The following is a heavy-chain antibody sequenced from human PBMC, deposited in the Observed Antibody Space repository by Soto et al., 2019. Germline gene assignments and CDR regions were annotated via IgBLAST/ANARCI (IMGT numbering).Heavy chain of an antibody. D-gene: IGHD2-15*01. CDR3: ARCYCSVGSCFTCWHFDL. Sequence: QVQVVQSGAEVKKPGASEKVACKASGYSFDTFGMSWVRQAPGQGLEWMGWISIEKGDTNSAQKFQDRVTMTTDTSTSTAYMELRSLTSDDTAVYYCARCYCSVGSCFTCWHFDLWGRGTLVTVSS. CDR2: ISIEKGDT. CDR1: GYSFDTFG. J-gene: IGHJ2*01. V-gene: IGHV1-18*01.